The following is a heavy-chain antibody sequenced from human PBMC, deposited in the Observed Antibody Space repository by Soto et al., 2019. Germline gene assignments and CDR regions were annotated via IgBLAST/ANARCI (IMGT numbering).Heavy chain of an antibody. CDR1: GFTPTTTP. V-gene: IGHV3-53*01. J-gene: IGHJ4*02. D-gene: IGHD3-3*01. Sequence: GGSLRLSCAGSGFTPTTTPLSWVRQPPGKGLEWVSVIYSGGSTYYADSVKGRFTISRDNSKNTLYLQMNSLRAEDTAVYYCAREKRQDYDFWSGYYFDYWGQGTLVTVSS. CDR3: AREKRQDYDFWSGYYFDY. CDR2: IYSGGST.